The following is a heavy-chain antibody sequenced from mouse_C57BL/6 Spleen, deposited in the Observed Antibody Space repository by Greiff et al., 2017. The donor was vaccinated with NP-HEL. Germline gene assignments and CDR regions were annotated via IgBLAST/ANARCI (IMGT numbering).Heavy chain of an antibody. D-gene: IGHD1-1*01. Sequence: VQLQQPGTELVKPGASVKLSCKASGYTFTSYWMHWVKQRPGQGLEWIGNINPSNGGTNYNEKFKSKATLTVDKSSSTAYMQLSSLTSEDSAVYYWARGGSNYWYFDVGGTGTTVTVSS. CDR1: GYTFTSYW. CDR3: ARGGSNYWYFDV. J-gene: IGHJ1*03. CDR2: INPSNGGT. V-gene: IGHV1-53*01.